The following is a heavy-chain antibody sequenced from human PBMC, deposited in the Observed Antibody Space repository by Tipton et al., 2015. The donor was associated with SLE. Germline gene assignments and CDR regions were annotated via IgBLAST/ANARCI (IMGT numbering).Heavy chain of an antibody. D-gene: IGHD3-10*01. V-gene: IGHV3-30*04. J-gene: IGHJ5*02. CDR1: GFTFSSYA. CDR3: ARKGLLWFRELSGFDP. CDR2: ISYDGSNK. Sequence: SLRLSCAASGFTFSSYAMHWVRQAPGKGLEWVAVISYDGSNKYYADSVKGRFTISRDNSKNTLYLQMNSLRAEDTAVYYCARKGLLWFRELSGFDPWGQGTLVTVSS.